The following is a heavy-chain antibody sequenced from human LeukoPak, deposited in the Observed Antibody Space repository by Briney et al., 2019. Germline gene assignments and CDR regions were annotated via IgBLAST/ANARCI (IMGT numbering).Heavy chain of an antibody. D-gene: IGHD3-22*01. V-gene: IGHV1-69*04. CDR3: AKTNYYDSSGYQGAGTYYYGMDV. CDR2: IIPILGIT. Sequence: EASVKVSCKASGGTFSSYGVSGVRQAPGQGLEWMGRIIPILGITNYAQNFQGRVTITADKSTSTAYAYMELSSLRSEDTAVYYCAKTNYYDSSGYQGAGTYYYGMDVWGQGTTVTVSS. CDR1: GGTFSSYG. J-gene: IGHJ6*02.